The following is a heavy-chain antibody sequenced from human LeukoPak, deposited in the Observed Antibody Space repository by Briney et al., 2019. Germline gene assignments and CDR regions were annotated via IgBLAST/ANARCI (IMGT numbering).Heavy chain of an antibody. Sequence: GGSLRLSCAASGFTFSDYYMSWIRQAPGKGLEWVSYISSSGSTIYYADSVKGRFTISRDNAKNSLYLQMNSLRAEDTAVYYCAREQYYYGSSGYPKRGAFDIWGQGTMVTVSS. J-gene: IGHJ3*02. CDR2: ISSSGSTI. CDR1: GFTFSDYY. V-gene: IGHV3-11*04. CDR3: AREQYYYGSSGYPKRGAFDI. D-gene: IGHD3-22*01.